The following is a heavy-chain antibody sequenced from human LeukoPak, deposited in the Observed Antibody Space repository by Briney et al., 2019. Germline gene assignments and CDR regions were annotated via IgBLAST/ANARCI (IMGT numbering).Heavy chain of an antibody. CDR3: AKVRQEGFYYDSSGYSNFDY. J-gene: IGHJ4*02. V-gene: IGHV3-23*01. D-gene: IGHD3-22*01. CDR1: GFTFSSYA. CDR2: ISDSGGST. Sequence: GGSLRLSCVASGFTFSSYAMSWVRQAPGKGPEWVSVISDSGGSTYYADSVRGRFTISRDNSKNTLYLQMNSLRAEDTAVYYCAKVRQEGFYYDSSGYSNFDYWGQGTLVTVSS.